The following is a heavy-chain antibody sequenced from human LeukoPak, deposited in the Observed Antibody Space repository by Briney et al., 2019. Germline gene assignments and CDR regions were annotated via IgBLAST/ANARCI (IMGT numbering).Heavy chain of an antibody. CDR3: ARDNPDSSGWRGDAFDI. D-gene: IGHD6-19*01. Sequence: GGSLRLSCAASGFTFSSYSMNWVRQAPGKGLEWVSSISSSSSYIYYADSVKGRFTISRDNAKNSLYLQMNSLRAEDTAVYYCARDNPDSSGWRGDAFDIWGQGTMVTVSS. J-gene: IGHJ3*02. V-gene: IGHV3-21*01. CDR2: ISSSSSYI. CDR1: GFTFSSYS.